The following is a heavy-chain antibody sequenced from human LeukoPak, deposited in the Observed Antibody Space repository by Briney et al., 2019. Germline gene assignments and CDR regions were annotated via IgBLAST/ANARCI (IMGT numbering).Heavy chain of an antibody. J-gene: IGHJ2*01. V-gene: IGHV4-38-2*02. Sequence: LETLSLTCTVSGYSISSGYYWGWIRQPPGKGLEWIGSIYHSGSTYYNQSLRSRFTISVDTSKNQFYLQLSSVTAADTAVYYCAREDYYDSSGAVEAGFADLWGRGTLVTVSS. CDR2: IYHSGST. CDR1: GYSISSGYY. D-gene: IGHD3-22*01. CDR3: AREDYYDSSGAVEAGFADL.